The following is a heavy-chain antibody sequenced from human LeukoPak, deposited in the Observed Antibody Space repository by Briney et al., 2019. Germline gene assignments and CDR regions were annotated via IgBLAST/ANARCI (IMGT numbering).Heavy chain of an antibody. CDR2: INQDGSVE. V-gene: IGHV3-7*04. J-gene: IGHJ4*02. CDR1: GFPISNSW. Sequence: GGSLRLSSAASGFPISNSWMSCGRQAPGEGLEWVANINQDGSVEHYVDSVKGRFTISRDNTKNSLYLQMNTLRAEDTAVYYCARDCCASGSHYYWGQGALVTVSS. CDR3: ARDCCASGSHYY. D-gene: IGHD3-10*01.